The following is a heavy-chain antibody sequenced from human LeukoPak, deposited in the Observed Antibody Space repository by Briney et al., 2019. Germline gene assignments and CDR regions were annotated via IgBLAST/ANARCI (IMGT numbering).Heavy chain of an antibody. CDR3: ARGAVFRLIGGNGGFDP. CDR1: GYTFTSYD. V-gene: IGHV1-8*03. J-gene: IGHJ5*02. CDR2: MNPNSGNT. D-gene: IGHD3-16*01. Sequence: GASVKVSCKASGYTFTSYDINWVRQATGQGLEWMGWMNPNSGNTGYAQKFQGRVTITRNTSISTAYMELSSLRSEDTAVYYCARGAVFRLIGGNGGFDPWGQGTLVTVSS.